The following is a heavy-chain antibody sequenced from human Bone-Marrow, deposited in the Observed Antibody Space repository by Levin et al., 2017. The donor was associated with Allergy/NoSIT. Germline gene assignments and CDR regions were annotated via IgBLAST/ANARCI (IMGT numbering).Heavy chain of an antibody. V-gene: IGHV4-4*07. Sequence: SQTLSLTCNVSGGSITHYHWNWVRQAAGEALEWIGRIQATGTTTYNPSLRSRANMSFDRSKRQFFLELTSVTAADTAVYYCAAEKGYFYYYGLDVWGQGTTVIVSS. CDR2: IQATGTT. J-gene: IGHJ6*02. CDR1: GGSITHYH. CDR3: AAEKGYFYYYGLDV.